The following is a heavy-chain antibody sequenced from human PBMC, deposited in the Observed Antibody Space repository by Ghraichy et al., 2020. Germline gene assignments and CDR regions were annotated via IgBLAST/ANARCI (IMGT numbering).Heavy chain of an antibody. D-gene: IGHD1-7*01. CDR2: ISYDGSKQ. V-gene: IGHV3-30-3*01. CDR1: GFNFITYA. Sequence: LSLTCAASGFNFITYAIHWVRQAPGKGLQWVAVISYDGSKQYYADSVKGRFIISRDNSKNTLYLQMSSLSADDTAVYYCARAPLTGTTSHYCYYYGMDVWGQGTTVTVSS. J-gene: IGHJ6*02. CDR3: ARAPLTGTTSHYCYYYGMDV.